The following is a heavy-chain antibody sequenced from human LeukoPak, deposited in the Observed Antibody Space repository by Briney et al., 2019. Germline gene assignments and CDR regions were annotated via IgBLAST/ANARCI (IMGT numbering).Heavy chain of an antibody. D-gene: IGHD2-21*02. CDR2: ISGSGGST. V-gene: IGHV3-23*01. Sequence: GGSLRLSCAASGFTFSSYAMSWVRQAPGKGLEWVSAISGSGGSTYCADSVKGRFTISRDNSKNTLYLQMNSLRAEDTAVYYCAKTQVVTAILGWFDPWGQGTLVTVSS. J-gene: IGHJ5*02. CDR3: AKTQVVTAILGWFDP. CDR1: GFTFSSYA.